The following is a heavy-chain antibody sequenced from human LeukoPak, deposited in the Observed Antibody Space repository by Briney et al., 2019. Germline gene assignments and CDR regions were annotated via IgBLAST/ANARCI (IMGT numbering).Heavy chain of an antibody. Sequence: ASVKVSCKVSGYTLTELSMHWVRQAPGKGVEWMGGFDPEYGETIYAQKFQGRVTMTEDTSTDTAYMELSSLRSEDTAVYYCATVVYGDYYFDYWGQGTLVTVSS. D-gene: IGHD4-17*01. V-gene: IGHV1-24*01. CDR1: GYTLTELS. CDR2: FDPEYGET. CDR3: ATVVYGDYYFDY. J-gene: IGHJ4*02.